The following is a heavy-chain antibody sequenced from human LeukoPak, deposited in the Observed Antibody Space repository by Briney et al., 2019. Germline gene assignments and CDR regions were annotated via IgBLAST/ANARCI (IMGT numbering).Heavy chain of an antibody. CDR3: ARGVYIAAAQYAY. CDR1: GGSIGTSS. D-gene: IGHD6-13*01. CDR2: IYYSGTT. J-gene: IGHJ4*02. V-gene: IGHV4-59*01. Sequence: KSSETPSLTCTVSGGSIGTSSWNWIRQPPGKGLEWIGYIYYSGTTNYNPSLKSRVTISVDTSKNQFSLKLSSVTAADTAVYYCARGVYIAAAQYAYWGQGTLVTVSS.